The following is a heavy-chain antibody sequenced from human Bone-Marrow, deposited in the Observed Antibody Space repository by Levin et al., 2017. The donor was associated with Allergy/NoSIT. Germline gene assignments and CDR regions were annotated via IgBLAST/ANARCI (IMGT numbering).Heavy chain of an antibody. Sequence: GGSLRLSCAASGFTVGNNYMSWVRQAPGKGLEWVSLMYSGGTTSYANSVKGRFTISRDSSKNTLYLQMDSLRVEDTAVYYCAGGPSRGYWGRGTLVTVSS. J-gene: IGHJ4*02. V-gene: IGHV3-53*01. D-gene: IGHD3-16*01. CDR3: AGGPSRGY. CDR2: MYSGGTT. CDR1: GFTVGNNY.